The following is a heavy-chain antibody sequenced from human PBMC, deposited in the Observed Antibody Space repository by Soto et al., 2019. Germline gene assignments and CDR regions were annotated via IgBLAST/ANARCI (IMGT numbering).Heavy chain of an antibody. Sequence: QVQLVQSGGGVVQPGRSLRLSCTASGFTVNKHGMHWVRQAPGKGLEWVAVISFDGSFHYYTDSVKGRFTLSRDNSKNTVYLEMNSPRVDDTAVYYCATDPGYSNGQFDHWGQGTLVTVSS. D-gene: IGHD5-18*01. J-gene: IGHJ4*02. CDR1: GFTVNKHG. V-gene: IGHV3-30*03. CDR2: ISFDGSFH. CDR3: ATDPGYSNGQFDH.